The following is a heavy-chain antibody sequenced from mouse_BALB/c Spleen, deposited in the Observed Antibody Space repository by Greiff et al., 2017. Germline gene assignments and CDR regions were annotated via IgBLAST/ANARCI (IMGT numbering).Heavy chain of an antibody. Sequence: QVQLKQSGAELVRPGASVTLSCKASGYTFTDYEMHWVKQTPVHGLEWIGAIDPETGGTAYNQKFKGKATLTADKSSSTAYMELRSLTSEDSAVYYCTSRNWDDYWGQGTSVTVSS. CDR3: TSRNWDDY. J-gene: IGHJ4*01. CDR1: GYTFTDYE. CDR2: IDPETGGT. V-gene: IGHV1-15*01. D-gene: IGHD4-1*01.